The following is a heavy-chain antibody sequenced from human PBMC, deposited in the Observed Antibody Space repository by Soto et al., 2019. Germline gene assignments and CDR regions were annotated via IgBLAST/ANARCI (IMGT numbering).Heavy chain of an antibody. J-gene: IGHJ4*02. D-gene: IGHD2-15*01. CDR3: SRDVVVGAKALNY. Sequence: GGSLRLSCAASGFTFSNYWMTWVRQAPGKGPEWVANIKEDGSEKHYVDSVKGRFTISRDNAKNSLYLQMNSLRVEDTAVYFCSRDVVVGAKALNYWGQGALVTVSS. CDR2: IKEDGSEK. CDR1: GFTFSNYW. V-gene: IGHV3-7*01.